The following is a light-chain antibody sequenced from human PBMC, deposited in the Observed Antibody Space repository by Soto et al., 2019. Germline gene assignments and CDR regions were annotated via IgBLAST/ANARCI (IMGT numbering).Light chain of an antibody. CDR2: AAS. CDR1: QNVGSRY. Sequence: EIVLTQSPGTLSLSPVERATLSCRASQNVGSRYLAWYQQKPGQAPRLLIYAASTRATGIPARFSGSGSGTDFTLTISSLQPEDVATYYCQKYNTAPWTLGQGTKVDIK. J-gene: IGKJ1*01. CDR3: QKYNTAPWT. V-gene: IGKV3-20*01.